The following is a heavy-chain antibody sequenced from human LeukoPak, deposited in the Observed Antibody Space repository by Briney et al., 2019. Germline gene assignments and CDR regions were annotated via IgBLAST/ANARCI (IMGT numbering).Heavy chain of an antibody. CDR1: GGSVSSGSYY. D-gene: IGHD4-23*01. CDR3: ARALRLWGGNSGIAFDI. CDR2: IYNSGST. V-gene: IGHV4-61*01. J-gene: IGHJ3*02. Sequence: PSETLSLTCTVSGGSVSSGSYYWSWIRQPPGKGLEWIGYIYNSGSTNYNHSLKSRVTISEDMSNNQFSLKLSSVTAADTAVYYCARALRLWGGNSGIAFDIWGQGTMVTASS.